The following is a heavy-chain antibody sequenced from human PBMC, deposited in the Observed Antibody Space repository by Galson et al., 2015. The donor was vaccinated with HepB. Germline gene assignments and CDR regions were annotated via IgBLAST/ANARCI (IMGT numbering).Heavy chain of an antibody. Sequence: SLRLSCAASGFTFSSYGMHWVRQAPGKGLEWVAVISYDGSNKYYADSVKGRFTISRDNSKNTLYLQMNSLRAEDTAVYYCAKENGYDFWSGYYILNYYYYGMDVWGQGTTVTVSS. CDR1: GFTFSSYG. V-gene: IGHV3-30*18. J-gene: IGHJ6*02. CDR2: ISYDGSNK. CDR3: AKENGYDFWSGYYILNYYYYGMDV. D-gene: IGHD3-3*01.